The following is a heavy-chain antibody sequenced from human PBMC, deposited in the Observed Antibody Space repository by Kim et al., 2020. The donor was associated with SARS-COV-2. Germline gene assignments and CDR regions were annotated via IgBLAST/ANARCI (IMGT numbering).Heavy chain of an antibody. CDR3: ARDFDYGDYSPWFDP. D-gene: IGHD4-17*01. Sequence: ASVKVSCKASGYTFTSYGISWVRQAPGQGLEWMGWISAYNGNTNYAQKLQGRVTMTTDTSTSTAYMELRSLRSDDTAVYYCARDFDYGDYSPWFDPWGQGTLVTVSS. J-gene: IGHJ5*02. V-gene: IGHV1-18*01. CDR1: GYTFTSYG. CDR2: ISAYNGNT.